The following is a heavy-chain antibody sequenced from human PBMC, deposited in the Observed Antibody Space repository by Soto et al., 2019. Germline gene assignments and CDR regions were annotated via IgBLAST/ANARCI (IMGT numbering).Heavy chain of an antibody. CDR1: GYTFTTYG. D-gene: IGHD2-21*01. J-gene: IGHJ4*02. Sequence: QVQLVQSGTEVKKAGSAVKVSCKTSGYTFTTYGISWIRQASGQGLEWIAWISVYNGDTNYAQNVQGRVTMTTDTLTTTAYLQLRSLRSDDTAVYYCARVYCGGDCFSGSEFDYWGQGTLVTVS. V-gene: IGHV1-18*01. CDR2: ISVYNGDT. CDR3: ARVYCGGDCFSGSEFDY.